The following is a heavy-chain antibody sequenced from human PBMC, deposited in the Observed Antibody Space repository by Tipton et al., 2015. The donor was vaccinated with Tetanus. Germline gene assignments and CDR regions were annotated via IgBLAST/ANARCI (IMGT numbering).Heavy chain of an antibody. D-gene: IGHD3-10*01. CDR3: ARHVGGYGSPPHDL. J-gene: IGHJ5*02. Sequence: LRLSCFVSGGSISTKTYYWGWIRQTPGKGLEWIASISHSATTFYNPSLKSRVTMSVAPPKNQFSVRLSSVTAADTGVYYCARHVGGYGSPPHDLWGQGTLVTVSS. CDR1: GGSISTKTYY. CDR2: ISHSATT. V-gene: IGHV4-39*01.